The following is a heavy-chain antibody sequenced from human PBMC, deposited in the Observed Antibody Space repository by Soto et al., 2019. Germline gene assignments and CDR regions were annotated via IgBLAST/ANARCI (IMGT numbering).Heavy chain of an antibody. Sequence: SETLSLTCTVPGGSISRSSYYWGWIRQPPGEGLEWIGSMYYSGSTYYNTSLKSRVTISVDTSKNQFSLKLSSVTAADTAVYFCARHVKATGELDYWGQGTLVTVSS. CDR3: ARHVKATGELDY. J-gene: IGHJ4*02. CDR1: GGSISRSSYY. CDR2: MYYSGST. V-gene: IGHV4-39*01. D-gene: IGHD2-21*01.